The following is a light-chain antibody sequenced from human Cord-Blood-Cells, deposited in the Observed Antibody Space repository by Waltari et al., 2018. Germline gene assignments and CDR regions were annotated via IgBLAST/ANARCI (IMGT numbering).Light chain of an antibody. CDR3: QSYDSSLSGYV. V-gene: IGLV1-40*01. CDR1: SANIGAGLG. CDR2: GNS. J-gene: IGLJ1*01. Sequence: QSVLTQPPSVSGAPGQRVTIPCTGRSANIGAGLGVTWYQQLPGTAPKLLIYGNSNRPSGVPDRFSGSKSGTSDSLSITGLQAEDEADYYCQSYDSSLSGYVFGTGTKVTVL.